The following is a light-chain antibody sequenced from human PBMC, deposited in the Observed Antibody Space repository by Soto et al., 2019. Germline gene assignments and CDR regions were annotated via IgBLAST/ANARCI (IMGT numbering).Light chain of an antibody. J-gene: IGKJ1*01. CDR3: QQDNSYWT. CDR2: KAS. Sequence: DNNLPLSPSPLSPAMGDRLTINSRASQSIGDALAWYQQKPGKAPNLLISKASTLESGVPSRFSGTGSGTEFTLTITSLQADDFGTYYCQQDNSYWTFGKGTKLDIK. CDR1: QSIGDA. V-gene: IGKV1-5*03.